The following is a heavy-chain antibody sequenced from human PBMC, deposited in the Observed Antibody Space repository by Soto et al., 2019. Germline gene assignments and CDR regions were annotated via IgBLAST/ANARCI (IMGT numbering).Heavy chain of an antibody. CDR1: GGSFTSNNW. V-gene: IGHV4-4*02. D-gene: IGHD1-7*01. CDR2: IYRTGST. J-gene: IGHJ4*02. CDR3: ASRDPGTSDDY. Sequence: PSETLSLTCAVSGGSFTSNNWWTWVRQPPGQGLEWIGVIYRTGSTNYNPSLKSRVTISLDNSENQFSLKVTSLTTADTAVYYCASRDPGTSDDYWGQGTLVTVSS.